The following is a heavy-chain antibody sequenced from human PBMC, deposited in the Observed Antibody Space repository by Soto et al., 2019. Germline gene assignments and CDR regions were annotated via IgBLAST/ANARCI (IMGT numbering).Heavy chain of an antibody. D-gene: IGHD6-13*01. CDR3: ARDVVAWGAKWGWGVEAAPNYSYYMDV. CDR1: SCSIRSSNL. V-gene: IGHV4-4*02. CDR2: IYHSGST. J-gene: IGHJ6*03. Sequence: QVQLQESGPGLVKPSGTLSLTCAVSSCSIRSSNLWSWVRQPPGKGLEWIGEIYHSGSTNYNPSLTSRVTIAVDKAKNQFSLKLRSVTAADTAVYYCARDVVAWGAKWGWGVEAAPNYSYYMDVWGKGTTVTVSS.